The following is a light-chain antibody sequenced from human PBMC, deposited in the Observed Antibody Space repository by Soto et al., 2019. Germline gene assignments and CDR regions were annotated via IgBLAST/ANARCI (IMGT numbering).Light chain of an antibody. Sequence: QSVLTQPPSVFGAPGQRVTISCTGSSSNIGAGYDVHWYQQLPGTAPKLLIYGNSNRPSGVPDRFSGSKSGTSASLAITGLQAEDEADYYCQSYDSSLSALVFGGGTQLTVL. V-gene: IGLV1-40*01. CDR1: SSNIGAGYD. CDR3: QSYDSSLSALV. CDR2: GNS. J-gene: IGLJ2*01.